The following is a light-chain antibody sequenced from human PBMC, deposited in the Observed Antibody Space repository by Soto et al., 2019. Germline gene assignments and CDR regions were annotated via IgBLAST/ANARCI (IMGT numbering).Light chain of an antibody. CDR3: QQYNSYWT. CDR2: KAS. J-gene: IGKJ1*01. V-gene: IGKV1-5*03. CDR1: QSISSW. Sequence: DSQMTQSPSTLSASVGDRVTITCRASQSISSWLAWYQQKPGKAPKLLIYKASSLESGVPSRFSGSGSGTEFTLTISSLQPDDFATYYCQQYNSYWTFGQRTKVDI.